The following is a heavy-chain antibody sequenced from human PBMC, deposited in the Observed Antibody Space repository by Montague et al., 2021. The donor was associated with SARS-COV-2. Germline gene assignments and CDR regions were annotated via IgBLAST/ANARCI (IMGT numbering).Heavy chain of an antibody. D-gene: IGHD6-19*01. V-gene: IGHV4-59*01. CDR3: AGSIGSMYSSCWYYDYYGMVV. J-gene: IGHJ6*02. CDR2: IYYSGST. CDR1: GGSISSYY. Sequence: SETLSLTCTVSGGSISSYYWSWIRQPPGKGLEWIGYIYYSGSTNYNPSLKSRVTISVDTSKNQFSLKLSSVTAADTAVYYCAGSIGSMYSSCWYYDYYGMVVWGQGTTVTVSS.